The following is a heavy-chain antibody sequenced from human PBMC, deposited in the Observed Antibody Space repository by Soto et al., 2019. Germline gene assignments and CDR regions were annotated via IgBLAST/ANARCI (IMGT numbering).Heavy chain of an antibody. CDR1: GGSINGGRYY. CDR2: IYESGTT. CDR3: ARDRGFGMDA. J-gene: IGHJ6*02. V-gene: IGHV4-31*03. Sequence: QVPLQESGPGLVKPSQTLSLTCTVSGGSINGGRYYWNWIRQHPGKGLEWIGYIYESGTTDYNPSHKSRVIISEATSKNQFSLRLSYVTAADKAIYYCARDRGFGMDAWGQGTMVIVSS.